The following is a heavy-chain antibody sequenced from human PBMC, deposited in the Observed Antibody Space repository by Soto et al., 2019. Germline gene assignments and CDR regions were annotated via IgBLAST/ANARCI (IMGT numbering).Heavy chain of an antibody. V-gene: IGHV6-1*01. D-gene: IGHD3-10*01. CDR2: TYYRSKWYN. CDR3: ARGEGTIMVRGVIITYYYYGMDV. CDR1: GDSVSSNSAA. Sequence: KQSQTLSLTCAISGDSVSSNSAAWNWIRQSPSRGLEWLGRTYYRSKWYNDYAVSVKSRITINPDTSKNQFSLQLNSVTPEDTAVYYCARGEGTIMVRGVIITYYYYGMDVWGQGTTVTVSS. J-gene: IGHJ6*02.